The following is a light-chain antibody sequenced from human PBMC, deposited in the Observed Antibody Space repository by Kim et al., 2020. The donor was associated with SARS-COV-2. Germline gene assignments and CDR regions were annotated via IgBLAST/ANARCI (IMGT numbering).Light chain of an antibody. Sequence: SVNLACTLSNGNYISAIAWQQQQPGKGPRYLMKVNSAGSHSKGDGIPDRFSGSSSGAERYLTISSLQSDDEADYYCQTWGPGIRVFGGGTKVTVL. CDR3: QTWGPGIRV. V-gene: IGLV4-69*01. J-gene: IGLJ3*02. CDR2: VNSAGSH. CDR1: NGNYISA.